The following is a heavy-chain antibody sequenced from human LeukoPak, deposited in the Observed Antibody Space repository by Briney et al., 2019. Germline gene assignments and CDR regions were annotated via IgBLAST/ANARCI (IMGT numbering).Heavy chain of an antibody. V-gene: IGHV3-30*04. Sequence: GGSLRLSCAASGFTFSSYAMHWVRQAPGKGLEWVAVISYDGSNKYYADSVKGRFTISRDNSKNTLYLQMNSLRAEDTAVYYCARVRQWLVKRAHFDYWGQGTLVTVSS. J-gene: IGHJ4*02. CDR3: ARVRQWLVKRAHFDY. D-gene: IGHD6-19*01. CDR2: ISYDGSNK. CDR1: GFTFSSYA.